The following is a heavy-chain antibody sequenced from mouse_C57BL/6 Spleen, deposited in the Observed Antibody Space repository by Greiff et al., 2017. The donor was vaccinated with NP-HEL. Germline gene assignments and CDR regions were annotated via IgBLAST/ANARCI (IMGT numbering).Heavy chain of an antibody. Sequence: EVQLQQSGPELVKPGASVKIPCKASGYTFTDYNMDWVKQSHGKSLEWIGDINPNNGGTIYNQKFKGKATLTVDKSSSTAYMELRSLTSEDTAVYYCARREFITTVVDWYFDVWGTGTTVTVSS. CDR3: ARREFITTVVDWYFDV. CDR1: GYTFTDYN. J-gene: IGHJ1*03. V-gene: IGHV1-18*01. D-gene: IGHD1-1*01. CDR2: INPNNGGT.